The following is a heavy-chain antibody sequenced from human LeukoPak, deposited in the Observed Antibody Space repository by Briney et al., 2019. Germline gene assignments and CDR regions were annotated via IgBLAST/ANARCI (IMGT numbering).Heavy chain of an antibody. Sequence: GESLKISCKGSGYSFTSYWIGWVRQLPGKGLEWMGIFYPGDSDTRYSPSFQGQVTISADKSISTAYLQWSSLKASDTAMYYCTRPGVAGTLAFDIWGQGTMVTVSS. V-gene: IGHV5-51*01. CDR1: GYSFTSYW. D-gene: IGHD6-19*01. CDR2: FYPGDSDT. J-gene: IGHJ3*02. CDR3: TRPGVAGTLAFDI.